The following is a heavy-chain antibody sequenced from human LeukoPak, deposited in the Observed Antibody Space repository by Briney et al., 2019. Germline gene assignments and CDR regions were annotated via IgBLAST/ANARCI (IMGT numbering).Heavy chain of an antibody. CDR2: INPNSGGT. D-gene: IGHD6-13*01. V-gene: IGHV1-2*02. Sequence: ASVKVSCKASGYTFTCYYMHWVRQAPGQGLEWMGWINPNSGGTNYAQKFQGRVTMTRDTSISTAYMELSRLRSDDTAVYYCARGRIAAAGIDYWGQGTLVTVSS. CDR3: ARGRIAAAGIDY. CDR1: GYTFTCYY. J-gene: IGHJ4*02.